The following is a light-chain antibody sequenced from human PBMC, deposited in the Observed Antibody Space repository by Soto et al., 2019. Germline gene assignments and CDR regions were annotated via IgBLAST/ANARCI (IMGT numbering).Light chain of an antibody. CDR3: QQDGSSPLFT. Sequence: EIVLTQSPGTLSLSPGERATLSCRASQSVSSSSLAWYQQKPGQAPRLLIYGASSRATGIPDRFRGSGSGTDFTLTISRLEPEDCAVYYCQQDGSSPLFTFGPGTKVDIK. V-gene: IGKV3-20*01. J-gene: IGKJ3*01. CDR1: QSVSSSS. CDR2: GAS.